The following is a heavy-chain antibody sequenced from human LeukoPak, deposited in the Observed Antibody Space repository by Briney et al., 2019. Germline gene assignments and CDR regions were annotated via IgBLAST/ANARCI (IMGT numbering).Heavy chain of an antibody. CDR3: ARGSTTKKTAMVTPGYYYGMDV. Sequence: ASVKVSCKASGYTFTGYYMHWVRQAPGQGLEWMGWINPDSGGTNYAQKFQGRVTMTSDTSISTAYMELSRLRSDDTAVYYCARGSTTKKTAMVTPGYYYGMDVWGQGTTVTVSS. D-gene: IGHD5-18*01. CDR2: INPDSGGT. J-gene: IGHJ6*02. V-gene: IGHV1-2*02. CDR1: GYTFTGYY.